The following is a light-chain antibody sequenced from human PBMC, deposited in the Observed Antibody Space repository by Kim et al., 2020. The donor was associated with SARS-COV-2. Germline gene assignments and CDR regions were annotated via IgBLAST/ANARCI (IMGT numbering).Light chain of an antibody. CDR2: GKN. J-gene: IGLJ1*01. V-gene: IGLV3-19*01. Sequence: ALGQTVRIKCQGDSLRRYYASWYQQKPGQDPVLVIYGKNNRPSGIPDRFSGSSSGNTASLTITGAQAEDEADYYCNSRDSSGNHYVFGTGTKVTVL. CDR1: SLRRYY. CDR3: NSRDSSGNHYV.